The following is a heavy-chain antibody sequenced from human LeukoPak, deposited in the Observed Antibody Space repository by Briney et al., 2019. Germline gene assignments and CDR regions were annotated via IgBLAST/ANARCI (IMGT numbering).Heavy chain of an antibody. D-gene: IGHD3-16*01. V-gene: IGHV3-23*01. CDR1: GFTFSGFA. J-gene: IGHJ1*01. CDR2: ISRSGEST. CDR3: AKDDDWGRYKH. Sequence: GGTLRLSCAASGFTFSGFAMSWIRQAPGKGLEWVSSISRSGESTFYADSVRGRFTISRDNSKNTVSLQMESLRAEDTALYYCAKDDDWGRYKHWGQGTLVTVSS.